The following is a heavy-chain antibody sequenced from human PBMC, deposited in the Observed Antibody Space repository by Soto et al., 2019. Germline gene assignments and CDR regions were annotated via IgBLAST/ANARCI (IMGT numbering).Heavy chain of an antibody. Sequence: EMQLLESGGGLVQPGGSLRLSCAASGFVFSSYVMTWVRQAPGKGLEWVSAIGDSGADTNYADSVKGRFSISRDNSKSTLYLQMNSLRDDDTAVYYSAKRWGLSRDDYNPSTTWGQGTRVPVSS. V-gene: IGHV3-23*01. CDR2: IGDSGADT. J-gene: IGHJ3*01. CDR3: AKRWGLSRDDYNPSTT. D-gene: IGHD4-4*01. CDR1: GFVFSSYV.